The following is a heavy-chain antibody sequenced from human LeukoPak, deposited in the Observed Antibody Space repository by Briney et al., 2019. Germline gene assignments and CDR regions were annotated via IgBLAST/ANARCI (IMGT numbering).Heavy chain of an antibody. Sequence: GGSLRLSCAASGFTVSSNYMSWVRQAPGKGLEWVSVIYSGGSTYYADSVKGRFTISRDNSKNTLYLQVNSLRAEDTAVYYCASGGYSTYSSSSGFDYWGQGTLVTVSS. V-gene: IGHV3-53*01. D-gene: IGHD6-6*01. J-gene: IGHJ4*02. CDR1: GFTVSSNY. CDR2: IYSGGST. CDR3: ASGGYSTYSSSSGFDY.